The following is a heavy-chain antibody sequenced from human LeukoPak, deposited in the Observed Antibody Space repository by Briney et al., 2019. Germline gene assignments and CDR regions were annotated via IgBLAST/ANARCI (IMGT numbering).Heavy chain of an antibody. CDR1: GGSISSYF. V-gene: IGHV4-59*01. CDR3: ARVVPPYYYMDV. Sequence: SETLSLTCTGSGGSISSYFWSWIRQPPGKGLEWIGYIYYTGSTIYNPSLKSRVTISVDTSKNQFSLKLSSVTAADTAVYYCARVVPPYYYMDVWGKGTTVTVSS. D-gene: IGHD2-2*01. J-gene: IGHJ6*03. CDR2: IYYTGST.